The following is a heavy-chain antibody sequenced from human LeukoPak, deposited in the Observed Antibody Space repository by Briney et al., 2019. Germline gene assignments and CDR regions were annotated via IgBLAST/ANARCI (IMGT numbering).Heavy chain of an antibody. CDR1: GFTFSRYW. CDR3: ARAPSEVGGYYPEYFRH. V-gene: IGHV3-74*01. D-gene: IGHD3-22*01. Sequence: PGGSLRLSCEASGFTFSRYWMHWVRQAPGKGLVWVSRIKSDGKTNYADSVKGRFTISRDNAKNTVSLQMDSLRAEDTGVYYCARAPSEVGGYYPEYFRHWGQGTPVTVSS. J-gene: IGHJ1*01. CDR2: IKSDGKT.